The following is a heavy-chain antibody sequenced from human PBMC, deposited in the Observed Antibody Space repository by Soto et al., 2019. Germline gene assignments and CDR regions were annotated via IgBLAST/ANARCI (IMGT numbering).Heavy chain of an antibody. J-gene: IGHJ5*02. CDR2: ISYDGNNI. CDR1: GFTFNSYG. V-gene: IGHV3-30*18. D-gene: IGHD2-8*01. Sequence: SLRLSCAASGFTFNSYGIPWVRQAPGKALEWVAVISYDGNNIYYGDSVQGRFTISRDNSKNTIYLQMNSLRAEDTAVYYCAKDVGYCTNGVCLYNWFDPWGQGTLVTVSS. CDR3: AKDVGYCTNGVCLYNWFDP.